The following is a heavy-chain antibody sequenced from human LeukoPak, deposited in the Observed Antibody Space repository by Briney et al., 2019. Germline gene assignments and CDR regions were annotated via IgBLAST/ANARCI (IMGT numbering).Heavy chain of an antibody. CDR3: AREVPVGATRMIDY. D-gene: IGHD1-26*01. Sequence: SQTLSLTCTVSGGSISSGSYYWSWIRQPAGKGLEWIGRIYTSGSTNYNPSLKSRVTISVDTPKNQFSLKLSSVTAADTAVYYCAREVPVGATRMIDYWGQGTLVTVSS. J-gene: IGHJ4*02. CDR1: GGSISSGSYY. CDR2: IYTSGST. V-gene: IGHV4-61*02.